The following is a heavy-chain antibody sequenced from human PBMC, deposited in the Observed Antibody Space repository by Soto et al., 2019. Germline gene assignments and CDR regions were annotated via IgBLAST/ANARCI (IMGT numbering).Heavy chain of an antibody. Sequence: QVQVVQSGAEVKKPGSSVKVSCKVSGGIFTNNAISWVRQAPGPGLEWLGGVIPLFDTAYYAQIFRGRLRMSADGATCTAYMELSGLTSADSAVYFCATGGHNDGYNIYHGMDVWGQGTTVTVS. V-gene: IGHV1-69*01. D-gene: IGHD5-18*01. CDR3: ATGGHNDGYNIYHGMDV. CDR1: GGIFTNNA. CDR2: VIPLFDTA. J-gene: IGHJ6*02.